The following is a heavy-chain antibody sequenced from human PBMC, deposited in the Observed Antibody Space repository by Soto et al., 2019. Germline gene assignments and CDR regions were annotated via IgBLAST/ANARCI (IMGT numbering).Heavy chain of an antibody. CDR1: GFTFSDYY. V-gene: IGHV3-11*06. J-gene: IGHJ4*02. CDR3: ATNYYDSSGYYYFAY. D-gene: IGHD3-22*01. CDR2: VGRSGTYT. Sequence: QVQLVESGGGLVKPGGSLRLSCAASGFTFSDYYMSWIRQAPGKGLVWVSYVGRSGTYTNYAESVKGRFTISRDNAKNSLYLQMNSLSAEDTAVYYRATNYYDSSGYYYFAYWGQGTLVTVSS.